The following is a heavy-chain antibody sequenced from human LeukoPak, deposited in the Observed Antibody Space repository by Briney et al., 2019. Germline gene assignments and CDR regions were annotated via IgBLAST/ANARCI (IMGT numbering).Heavy chain of an antibody. CDR3: ARENGVGATGYFDY. CDR2: IYYSGST. J-gene: IGHJ4*02. Sequence: SETLSLTCAVSGGSISSGGYSWSWIRQPPGKGLEWIGYIYYSGSTNYNPSLKSRVTISVDTSKNQFSLKLSSVTAADTAAYYCARENGVGATGYFDYWGQGTLVTVSS. V-gene: IGHV4-61*08. D-gene: IGHD1-26*01. CDR1: GGSISSGGYS.